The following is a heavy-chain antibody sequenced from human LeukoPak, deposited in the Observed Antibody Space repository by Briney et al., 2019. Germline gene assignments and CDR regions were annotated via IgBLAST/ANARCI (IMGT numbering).Heavy chain of an antibody. J-gene: IGHJ5*01. CDR3: AGERPSSSWYDF. CDR1: EFTFSTYL. V-gene: IGHV3-7*01. D-gene: IGHD6-13*01. CDR2: IKQDGSEK. Sequence: PGGSLRLSCAACEFTFSTYLMTWVRQAPGKGLEWVANIKQDGSEKYYADSVRGRFTISRDDGKKSLYLQMNSLRVEDTAVYYCAGERPSSSWYDFWGQGTLVTVSS.